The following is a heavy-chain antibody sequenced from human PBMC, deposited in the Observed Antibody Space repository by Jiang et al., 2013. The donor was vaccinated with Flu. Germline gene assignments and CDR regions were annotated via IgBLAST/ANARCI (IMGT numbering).Heavy chain of an antibody. Sequence: SGAEVKKPGSSVKVSCKASGGTFDNYALTWVRQAPAQGLEWMGRVIPMIHMTNYAQKSQDRVTITADTSASTAYMELSSLTSDDTAVYYCAREGSSTSPTRSAFDIWGQGTMVTVSS. CDR2: VIPMIHMT. CDR3: AREGSSTSPTRSAFDI. J-gene: IGHJ3*02. D-gene: IGHD2-2*01. V-gene: IGHV1-69*04. CDR1: GGTFDNYA.